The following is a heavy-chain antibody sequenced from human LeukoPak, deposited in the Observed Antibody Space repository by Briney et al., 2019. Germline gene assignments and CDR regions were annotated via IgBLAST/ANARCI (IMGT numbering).Heavy chain of an antibody. CDR3: ARGEAYCGGDCYYYFDY. V-gene: IGHV1-69*13. CDR2: IIPIFGTA. J-gene: IGHJ4*02. D-gene: IGHD2-21*02. CDR1: GGTFSSYA. Sequence: GASVKVSCKASGGTFSSYAISWVRQAPGQGLEWMGGIIPIFGTANYAQKFQGRVTITADESTSTAYMELSSLRSEDTAVYYCARGEAYCGGDCYYYFDYWGQGTLVTVSS.